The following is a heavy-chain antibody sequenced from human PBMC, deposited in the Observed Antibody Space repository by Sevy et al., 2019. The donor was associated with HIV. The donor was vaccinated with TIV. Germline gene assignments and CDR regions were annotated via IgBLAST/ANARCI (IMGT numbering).Heavy chain of an antibody. Sequence: GGSLRLSCIVSGISFTTSGMHWVRQAPGKGLEWVAVISYQGRDKFYAESVKGRSTISRDNSENMLYLQMNSLRAEDTGVYYCAKDFTGDNGMDVWGQGTMVTVSS. J-gene: IGHJ6*02. CDR1: GISFTTSG. CDR3: AKDFTGDNGMDV. D-gene: IGHD3-9*01. V-gene: IGHV3-30*18. CDR2: ISYQGRDK.